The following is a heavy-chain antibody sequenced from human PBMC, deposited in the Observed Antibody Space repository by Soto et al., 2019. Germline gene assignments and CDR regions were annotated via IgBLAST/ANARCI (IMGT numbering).Heavy chain of an antibody. Sequence: QVQLQESGPELVKPSQTLSLTCTVPGGSISSGGYYWSWIRQHPGKGLEWIGYIYYSGSTYYNPSLKSRVTKSVDTSKNQFSLKLSSVTAADTAVYYCARVVVATKDHAFDIWGQGTMVTVSS. CDR1: GGSISSGGYY. J-gene: IGHJ3*02. D-gene: IGHD5-12*01. CDR2: IYYSGST. V-gene: IGHV4-31*03. CDR3: ARVVVATKDHAFDI.